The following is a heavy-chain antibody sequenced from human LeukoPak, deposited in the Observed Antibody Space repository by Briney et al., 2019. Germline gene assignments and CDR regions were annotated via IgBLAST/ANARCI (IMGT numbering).Heavy chain of an antibody. CDR2: ISPDGSST. V-gene: IGHV3-74*01. CDR3: ARGGSYYFDY. Sequence: GGSLRLSCAASGFTFSSYWMHWVRQAPGKGLVWVSRISPDGSSTSYAGSVKGRFTISRDNAKNTLYLQMNSLRAEDTAVYYCARGGSYYFDYWGQGTLVTVSS. D-gene: IGHD1-26*01. J-gene: IGHJ4*02. CDR1: GFTFSSYW.